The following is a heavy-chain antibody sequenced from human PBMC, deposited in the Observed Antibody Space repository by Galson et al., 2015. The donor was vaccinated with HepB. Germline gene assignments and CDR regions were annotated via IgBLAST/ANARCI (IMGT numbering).Heavy chain of an antibody. CDR3: ARDGGGLHY. V-gene: IGHV3-74*01. J-gene: IGHJ4*02. Sequence: SLRLSCAASGFTFSSYSMNWVRQAPGKGLVWVSRISTDAISTSYADSVQGRFTISRDNARNTLYLQMNSLRAEDTAVYYCARDGGGLHYWGQGILVTVSS. CDR1: GFTFSSYS. CDR2: ISTDAIST. D-gene: IGHD5-24*01.